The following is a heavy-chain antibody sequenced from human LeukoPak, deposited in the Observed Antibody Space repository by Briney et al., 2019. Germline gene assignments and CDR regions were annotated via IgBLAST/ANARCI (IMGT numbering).Heavy chain of an antibody. D-gene: IGHD3-22*01. CDR1: GGSISSGGYY. Sequence: SETLSLTCTVSGGSISSGGYYWSWIRQHPGKGLEWIGYIYYSGSTYYNPSLKSRVTISVDTSKNQFSLKLSSVTAADTAVYCCARVLHDSSGCFDYWGQGTLVTVSS. V-gene: IGHV4-31*03. J-gene: IGHJ4*02. CDR3: ARVLHDSSGCFDY. CDR2: IYYSGST.